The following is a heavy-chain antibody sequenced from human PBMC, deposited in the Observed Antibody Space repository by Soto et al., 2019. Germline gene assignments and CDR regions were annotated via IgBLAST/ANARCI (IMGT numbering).Heavy chain of an antibody. CDR1: GDTCTSYG. V-gene: IGHV1-3*01. J-gene: IGHJ5*02. D-gene: IGHD6-13*01. CDR2: INAANGDT. CDR3: VIMHVSATVMDWLDP. Sequence: GDSVKVSGKASGDTCTSYGIHWVRQARGQRLEWMGWINAANGDTKYSPKFQGRVTITRDTSASTAYMELSSLRSEDTAVYYCVIMHVSATVMDWLDPWGQVILVTVST.